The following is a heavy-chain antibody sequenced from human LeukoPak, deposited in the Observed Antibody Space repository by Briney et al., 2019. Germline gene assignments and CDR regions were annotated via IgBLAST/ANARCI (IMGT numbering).Heavy chain of an antibody. CDR3: ARDRIKSGSYYFDY. V-gene: IGHV3-48*01. CDR1: AFTFSDYS. D-gene: IGHD1-26*01. Sequence: PGGSLRLSCAASAFTFSDYSMNWVRQAPGKGLEWVSYISGRSSTIYYADSVKGRFTISRDNAKNLMYLQMTSLRAEDTAVYYCARDRIKSGSYYFDYWGQGTLVTVSS. CDR2: ISGRSSTI. J-gene: IGHJ4*02.